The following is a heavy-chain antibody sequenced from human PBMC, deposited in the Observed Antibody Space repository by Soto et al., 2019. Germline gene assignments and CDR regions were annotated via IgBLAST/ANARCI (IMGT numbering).Heavy chain of an antibody. CDR3: SKDGGRGYDAFDI. Sequence: EVQLLESGGGLVQPGGSLRLSCAASGFTFSSYAMSWVRQAPGKGLEWISAISGSGGSTYYADSVKGRFTISRDNSKNAPYLQMGSLRGEETAVYYCSKDGGRGYDAFDIWGQGTMVTVSA. CDR2: ISGSGGST. D-gene: IGHD3-16*01. J-gene: IGHJ3*02. V-gene: IGHV3-23*01. CDR1: GFTFSSYA.